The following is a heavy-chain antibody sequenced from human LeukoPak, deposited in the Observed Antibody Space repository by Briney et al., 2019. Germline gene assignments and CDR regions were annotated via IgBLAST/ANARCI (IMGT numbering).Heavy chain of an antibody. Sequence: PGGSLRLSCAASGFTFSSYAMSWVRQVPGKGLEWVSTISGSGTSTYYADSVKGRFTISRYNSKNTLYLQMNSLRAEDTAVYYCAEDSDGMDVWGQGTTVTVSS. CDR2: ISGSGTST. CDR3: AEDSDGMDV. CDR1: GFTFSSYA. V-gene: IGHV3-23*01. J-gene: IGHJ6*02.